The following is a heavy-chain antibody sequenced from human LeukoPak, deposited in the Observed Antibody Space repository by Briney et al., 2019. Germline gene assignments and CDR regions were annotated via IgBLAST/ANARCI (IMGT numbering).Heavy chain of an antibody. D-gene: IGHD3-3*01. V-gene: IGHV1-2*02. J-gene: IGHJ3*02. CDR2: INPNSGGT. CDR3: ARVSVGFLEWLLHDKCDAFDI. CDR1: GYTFTGYY. Sequence: GASVKVSCKASGYTFTGYYMHWVRQAPGQGLEWMGWINPNSGGTNYAQKFQGRVTMTRNTSISTAYMELSRLRSDDTAVYYCARVSVGFLEWLLHDKCDAFDIWGQGTMVTVSS.